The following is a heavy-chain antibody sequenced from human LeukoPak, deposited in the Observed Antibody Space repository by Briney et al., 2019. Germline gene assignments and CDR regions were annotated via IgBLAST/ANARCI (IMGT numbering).Heavy chain of an antibody. CDR3: ATDRMWYSSSWYYFDY. CDR2: FDPEDGET. CDR1: GYTLTELS. D-gene: IGHD6-13*01. Sequence: ASVKVSCKVSGYTLTELSMYWVRQAPGKGLEWMGGFDPEDGETIYAQKFQGRVTMTEDTSTDTAYVELSSLRSEDTAVYYCATDRMWYSSSWYYFDYWGQGTLVTVSS. V-gene: IGHV1-24*01. J-gene: IGHJ4*02.